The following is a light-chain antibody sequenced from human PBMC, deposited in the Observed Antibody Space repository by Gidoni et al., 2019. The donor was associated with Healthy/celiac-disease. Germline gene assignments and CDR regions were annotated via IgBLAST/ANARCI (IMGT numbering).Light chain of an antibody. CDR1: SRDVGGYNY. Sequence: QSALTQPASVSGSPGQSITIPCTGTSRDVGGYNYVSWYQQHPGKAPKLMIYYVSNRPSGVSNRFSGSKSGNTASLTISGLQAEDEADYYCSSYASSSTQVFGTGTKVTVL. J-gene: IGLJ1*01. CDR2: YVS. CDR3: SSYASSSTQV. V-gene: IGLV2-14*03.